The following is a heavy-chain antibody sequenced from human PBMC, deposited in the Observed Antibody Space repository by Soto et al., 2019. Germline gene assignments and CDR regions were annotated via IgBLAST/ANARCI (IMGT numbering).Heavy chain of an antibody. CDR1: GFTFSSYW. CDR2: IKQDGSEK. Sequence: PGGSLRLSCAASGFTFSSYWMTWVRQAPGKGLQWVANIKQDGSEKDYVDSVKGRFTISRDNAQNSLYLQMNSLRAEDTAVYYCARVIPTTAAGTDYWGQGTLVTVSS. V-gene: IGHV3-7*05. CDR3: ARVIPTTAAGTDY. J-gene: IGHJ4*02. D-gene: IGHD6-13*01.